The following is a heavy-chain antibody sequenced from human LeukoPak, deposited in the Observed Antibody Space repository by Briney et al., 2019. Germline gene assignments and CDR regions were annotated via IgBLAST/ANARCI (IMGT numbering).Heavy chain of an antibody. V-gene: IGHV4-30-4*08. CDR1: GGSISRGDYY. D-gene: IGHD2-2*02. Sequence: SQTLPLTCTVSGGSISRGDYYWRWIRQPPGKGREGMGYMYYSGCTYFNPSLNSRATISVDTSKHQFSLNLSAVAAADTAVYYCARGRSSSYHYYYYYYMVVWGKGTTVTVSS. J-gene: IGHJ6*03. CDR2: MYYSGCT. CDR3: ARGRSSSYHYYYYYYMVV.